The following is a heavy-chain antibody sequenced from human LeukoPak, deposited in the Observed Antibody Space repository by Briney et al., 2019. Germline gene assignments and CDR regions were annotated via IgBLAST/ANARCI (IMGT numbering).Heavy chain of an antibody. V-gene: IGHV4-59*11. CDR3: ARGPDSSSWYYYYYYMGV. CDR2: IYYSGST. Sequence: SETLSLTCTVSGGSISSHYWSWIRQPPGKGLEWLGYIYYSGSTNYNPSLKSRVTISVDTSKNQFSLKLSSVTAADTAAYYCARGPDSSSWYYYYYYMGVWGKGTTVTVSS. J-gene: IGHJ6*03. CDR1: GGSISSHY. D-gene: IGHD6-13*01.